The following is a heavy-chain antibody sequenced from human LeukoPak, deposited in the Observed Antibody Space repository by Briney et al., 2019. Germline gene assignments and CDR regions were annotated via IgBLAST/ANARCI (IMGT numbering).Heavy chain of an antibody. CDR1: RGTFISYA. D-gene: IGHD1-26*01. J-gene: IGHJ6*03. CDR2: IIAIFGTA. CDR3: ARVPRRELAYYYYMDV. Sequence: SVKVSYKPSRGTFISYAISWVRQSPRQGLEWWGGIIAIFGTANYAQKFQGRVTITTDESTSTAYMELSSLRSEDTAVYYCARVPRRELAYYYYMDVWGKGTTVTVS. V-gene: IGHV1-69*05.